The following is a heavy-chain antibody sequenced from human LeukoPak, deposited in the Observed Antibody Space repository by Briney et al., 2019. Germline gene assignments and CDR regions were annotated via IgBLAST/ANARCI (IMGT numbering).Heavy chain of an antibody. CDR1: GFTFSSYA. J-gene: IGHJ1*01. CDR3: AKSYEYSSSSGYFQH. Sequence: PGGSLRLSCAASGFTFSSYAMSWVRQAPGKGLEWVSAISGSGGSTYYADSVKGRFTISRDTSKNTLYLQMNSLRAEDTAVYYCAKSYEYSSSSGYFQHWGQGTLVTVSS. D-gene: IGHD6-6*01. V-gene: IGHV3-23*01. CDR2: ISGSGGST.